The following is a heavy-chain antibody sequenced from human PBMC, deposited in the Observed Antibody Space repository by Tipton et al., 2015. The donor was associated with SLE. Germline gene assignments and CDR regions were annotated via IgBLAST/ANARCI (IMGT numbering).Heavy chain of an antibody. V-gene: IGHV4-61*02. CDR3: ARDRAICDSTSCFRSYFDS. J-gene: IGHJ4*02. D-gene: IGHD2-2*01. Sequence: TLSLTCTVAGDSITSDNHFWSWIRQPAGKGLEWIGRIYVSGGTNYNPSLQSRSSISIDTSKSQFSLRLSSVTAADTAVYYCARDRAICDSTSCFRSYFDSWGQGTLGTFSS. CDR1: GDSITSDNHF. CDR2: IYVSGGT.